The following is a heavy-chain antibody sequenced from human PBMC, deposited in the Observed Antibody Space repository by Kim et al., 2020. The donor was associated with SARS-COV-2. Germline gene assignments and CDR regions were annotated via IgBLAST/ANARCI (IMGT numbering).Heavy chain of an antibody. Sequence: GESLKISCKGSGYSFTSYWIGWVRQMPGKGLEWMGIIYPGDSDTRYSPSFQGQVTISADKSISTAYLQWSSLKASDTAMYYCARSVGSGSYYKIGGGFDYWGQGTLVTVSS. V-gene: IGHV5-51*01. J-gene: IGHJ4*02. D-gene: IGHD3-10*01. CDR3: ARSVGSGSYYKIGGGFDY. CDR2: IYPGDSDT. CDR1: GYSFTSYW.